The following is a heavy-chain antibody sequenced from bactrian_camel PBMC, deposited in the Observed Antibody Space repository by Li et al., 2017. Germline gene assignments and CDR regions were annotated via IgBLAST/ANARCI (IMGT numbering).Heavy chain of an antibody. CDR3: AADLVTDEPSLVEREYYY. D-gene: IGHD1*01. V-gene: IGHV3S1*01. J-gene: IGHJ4*01. CDR1: GYTTTLRRS. Sequence: HVQLVESGGGSVQAGVSLKLSCEISGYTTTLRRSVGWFRQAPGKEREGVAGIYTGAPRTYYADSVKGRVTISVDRDKNTLYLQMDSLKPEDTATYYCAADLVTDEPSLVEREYYYWGQGTQVTVS. CDR2: IYTGAPRT.